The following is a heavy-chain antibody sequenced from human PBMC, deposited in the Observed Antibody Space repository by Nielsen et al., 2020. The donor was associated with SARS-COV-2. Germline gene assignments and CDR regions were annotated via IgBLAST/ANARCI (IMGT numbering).Heavy chain of an antibody. J-gene: IGHJ4*02. CDR1: GFSFNYCS. Sequence: GESLKISCVASGFSFNYCSMSWVRQAPGKGLEWVSSISGSDSSITYADSVKGRFTMSRDNAKNSVYLQMSRPRAEDSAVYYCARGGVTVAATRWGQGTLVTVSS. CDR2: ISGSDSSI. CDR3: ARGGVTVAATR. D-gene: IGHD2-15*01. V-gene: IGHV3-21*01.